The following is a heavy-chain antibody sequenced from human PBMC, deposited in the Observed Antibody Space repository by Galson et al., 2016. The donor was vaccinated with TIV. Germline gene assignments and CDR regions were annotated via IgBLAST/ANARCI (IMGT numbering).Heavy chain of an antibody. V-gene: IGHV1-69*13. D-gene: IGHD1-26*01. Sequence: QSGAEVKNPGASVKVSCKASGGILRSYAINWVRRAPGQGLEWMGRILPFFGTANYAQKFQGKVTITADEATMTAYMELSSLKSEDTAGYFCARGPYSGSHLHDYWGPGTLVTVSS. CDR3: ARGPYSGSHLHDY. CDR1: GGILRSYA. J-gene: IGHJ4*02. CDR2: ILPFFGTA.